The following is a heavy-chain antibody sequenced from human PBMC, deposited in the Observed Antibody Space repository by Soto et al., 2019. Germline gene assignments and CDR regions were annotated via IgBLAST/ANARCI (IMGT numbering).Heavy chain of an antibody. CDR3: ARIRGYDFWSGYYKYFDY. CDR2: IYYSGST. Sequence: SETLSLTCTVSGGSISSYYWSWIRQPPGKGLEWIGYIYYSGSTNYNPSLKSRVTISVDTSKNQFSLKLSSVTAADTAVYYCARIRGYDFWSGYYKYFDYWGQGTLVTAPQ. J-gene: IGHJ4*02. V-gene: IGHV4-59*01. D-gene: IGHD3-3*01. CDR1: GGSISSYY.